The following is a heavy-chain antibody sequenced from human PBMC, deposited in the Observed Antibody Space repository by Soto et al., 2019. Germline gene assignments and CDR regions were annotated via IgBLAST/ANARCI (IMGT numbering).Heavy chain of an antibody. Sequence: QVQLVQSGAEVKKPGASVKVSCKASGYTFTSYGISWVRQAPGQGLEWMGWISAYNGNTNYAQKLQGRVTMTKDTSXNTAYMELRSLRSDDTAVYYCARERPGYSSRYAFDIWGQGTMVTVSS. CDR2: ISAYNGNT. J-gene: IGHJ3*02. CDR1: GYTFTSYG. V-gene: IGHV1-18*01. CDR3: ARERPGYSSRYAFDI. D-gene: IGHD6-19*01.